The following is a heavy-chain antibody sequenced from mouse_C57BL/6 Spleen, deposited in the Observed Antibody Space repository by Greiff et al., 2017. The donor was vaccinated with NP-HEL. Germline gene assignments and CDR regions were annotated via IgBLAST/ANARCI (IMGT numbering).Heavy chain of an antibody. CDR3: ARSHNWDSYWYFEV. D-gene: IGHD4-1*02. J-gene: IGHJ1*03. Sequence: EVQLVESGGGLVQPGGSLSLSCAASGFTFTDYYMSWVRQPPGKALEWLGFIRNKANGYTTEYSASVKGRFTISRDNSQSILYLHMNALRAEDSATYYCARSHNWDSYWYFEVWGTGTTVTVSS. V-gene: IGHV7-3*01. CDR1: GFTFTDYY. CDR2: IRNKANGYTT.